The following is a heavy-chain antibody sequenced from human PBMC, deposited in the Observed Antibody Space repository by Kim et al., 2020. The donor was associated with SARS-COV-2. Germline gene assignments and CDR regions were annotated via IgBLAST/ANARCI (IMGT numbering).Heavy chain of an antibody. Sequence: ASVKVSCKTSGYTFTDYGISWVRQAPGQRLEWMGWISVNNDYTKYAEKFQDRVTLSTDTSTGTAYMELRSLKSDDTAVFYCARSARPARFCIDGLGPIDNWGQGTLVTVSS. J-gene: IGHJ4*02. CDR3: ARSARPARFCIDGLGPIDN. CDR1: GYTFTDYG. CDR2: ISVNNDYT. D-gene: IGHD2-15*01. V-gene: IGHV1-18*04.